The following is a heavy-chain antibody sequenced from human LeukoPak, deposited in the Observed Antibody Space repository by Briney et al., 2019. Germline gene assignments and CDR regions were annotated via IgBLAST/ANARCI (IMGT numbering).Heavy chain of an antibody. D-gene: IGHD3-10*01. CDR2: IYYSGST. J-gene: IGHJ2*01. V-gene: IGHV4-59*08. CDR1: GGSISSYY. CDR3: VRHPEYYYGSGSYYSYWYFEI. Sequence: PSETLSLTCTVSGGSISSYYWSWIRQPPGKGLEWIGYIYYSGSTNYNPSLKSRVTISVDTSKNQFSLKLSSVTAADTSVYYCVRHPEYYYGSGSYYSYWYFEIWGRGTLVTVSS.